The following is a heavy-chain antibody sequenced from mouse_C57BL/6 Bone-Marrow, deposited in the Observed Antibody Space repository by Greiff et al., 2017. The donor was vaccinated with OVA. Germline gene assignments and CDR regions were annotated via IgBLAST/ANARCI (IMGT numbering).Heavy chain of an antibody. V-gene: IGHV5-2*03. D-gene: IGHD1-2*01. J-gene: IGHJ4*01. Sequence: EVKLVDSGGGLVQPGESLKLSCESNAYEFPSHDMSWVRKTPEKRLELVAAINSDGGSTYYPDTMERRFIISRDNTKKTLYLQMSSLRSEDTALYYCARRVPWLYYYAMDYWGQGTSVTVSS. CDR1: AYEFPSHD. CDR2: INSDGGST. CDR3: ARRVPWLYYYAMDY.